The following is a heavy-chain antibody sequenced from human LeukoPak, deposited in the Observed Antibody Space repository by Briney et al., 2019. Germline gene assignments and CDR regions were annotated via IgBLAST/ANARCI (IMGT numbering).Heavy chain of an antibody. D-gene: IGHD3-10*01. V-gene: IGHV4-4*02. CDR2: IYQDWIT. J-gene: IGHJ4*02. Sequence: SGTLCLSCTASGGSISSSDWCRWRREPPKRLLGGTGEIYQDWITDYSPSVKSRFTISVDQSRIQFSLKLSSVTAADPAVYYCARGIYFLYYYGSGSPYFDYWGQGTLVTVSS. CDR3: ARGIYFLYYYGSGSPYFDY. CDR1: GGSISSSDW.